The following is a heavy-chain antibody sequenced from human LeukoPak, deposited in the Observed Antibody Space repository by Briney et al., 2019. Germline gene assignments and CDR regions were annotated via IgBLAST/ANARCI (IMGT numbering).Heavy chain of an antibody. D-gene: IGHD6-13*01. CDR1: GYSISSGYY. CDR2: IYRSGTT. V-gene: IGHV4-38-2*01. CDR3: ARQDGASAGVIYMDV. J-gene: IGHJ6*03. Sequence: PSETLSLTCAVSGYSISSGYYWDWIRQPPGKGLEWIGSIYRSGTTYYNVSLKSRVNISVATSKTQFSLKLSSVTAADAAAYYCARQDGASAGVIYMDVWGKGTTVTVSS.